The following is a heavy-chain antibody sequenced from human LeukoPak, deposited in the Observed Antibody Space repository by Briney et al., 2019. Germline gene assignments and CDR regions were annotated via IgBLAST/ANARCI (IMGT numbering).Heavy chain of an antibody. CDR3: ARGPPYYYDSSGYYPY. CDR2: IIPIFGTA. D-gene: IGHD3-22*01. J-gene: IGHJ4*02. CDR1: GGTFSSYA. Sequence: SVKVSCKASGGTFSSYAISWVRQAPGQGLEWMGGIIPIFGTANYAQEFQGRVTITADESTSTAYMELSSLRSEDTAVYYCARGPPYYYDSSGYYPYWGQGTLVTVSS. V-gene: IGHV1-69*13.